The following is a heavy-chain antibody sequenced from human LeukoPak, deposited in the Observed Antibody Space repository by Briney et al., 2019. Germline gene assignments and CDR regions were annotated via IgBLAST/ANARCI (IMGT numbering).Heavy chain of an antibody. V-gene: IGHV1-2*02. CDR2: INPNSGGT. CDR1: GYTFTGYY. D-gene: IGHD1-1*01. Sequence: GASVRVSCKASGYTFTGYYMHWVRQAPGQGLEWMGWINPNSGGTNYAQKFQGRVTMTRDTSISTAYMELSRLRSDDTAVYYCARGSYNWNPEYFQHWGQGTLVTVSS. J-gene: IGHJ1*01. CDR3: ARGSYNWNPEYFQH.